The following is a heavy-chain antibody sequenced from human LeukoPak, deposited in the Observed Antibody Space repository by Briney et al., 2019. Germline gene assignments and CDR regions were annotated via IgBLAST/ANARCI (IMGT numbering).Heavy chain of an antibody. CDR3: AKFEGATIPGWFNDY. Sequence: GGSLRLSCAASEFIFSDYAMGCGREAPGKGLEWVSTIDKTTYPTFYADSVKGRFTISRDNSKNTLYLQMNSLRTEDTAVYFCAKFEGATIPGWFNDYWGKGILVTVSS. V-gene: IGHV3-23*05. CDR2: IDKTTYPT. D-gene: IGHD6-19*01. J-gene: IGHJ4*02. CDR1: EFIFSDYA.